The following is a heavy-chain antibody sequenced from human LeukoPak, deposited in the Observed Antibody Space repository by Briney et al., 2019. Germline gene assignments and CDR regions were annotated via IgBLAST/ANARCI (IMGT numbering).Heavy chain of an antibody. J-gene: IGHJ4*02. CDR1: GFTFSSYA. Sequence: GGSLRLSCAASGFTFSSYAMSWVRQAPGKGLEYVAAISSDGGTTYYANSVKARFMISRDNSKNTLYLQMGGLRVEDMAVYYCARDTAEYYDFGWGQGTLVTVSS. CDR3: ARDTAEYYDFG. D-gene: IGHD3-3*01. V-gene: IGHV3-64*01. CDR2: ISSDGGTT.